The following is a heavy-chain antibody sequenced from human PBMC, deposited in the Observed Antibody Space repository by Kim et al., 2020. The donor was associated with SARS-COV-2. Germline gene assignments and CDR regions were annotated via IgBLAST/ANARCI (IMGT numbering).Heavy chain of an antibody. CDR2: INHSGST. V-gene: IGHV4-34*01. CDR1: GGSFSGYY. J-gene: IGHJ6*02. D-gene: IGHD6-6*01. CDR3: ARHIRRRYYYYYYGMDV. Sequence: SETLSLTCAVYGGSFSGYYWSWIRQPPGKGLEWIGEINHSGSTNYNPSLKSRVTISVDTSKNQFSLKLSSVTAADTAVYYCARHIRRRYYYYYYGMDVWGQGTTVTVSS.